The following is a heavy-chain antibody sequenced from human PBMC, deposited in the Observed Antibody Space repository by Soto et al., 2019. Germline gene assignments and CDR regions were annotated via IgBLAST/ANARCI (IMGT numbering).Heavy chain of an antibody. Sequence: QVQLVQSGAEVKKPGSSVKVSCKASGGTFSSYAISWVRQAPGQGLEWMGGIIPIFGTANYAQKFQGRVTITADESTSTAYMELSSLRSEDTAVYYCARYCSGGSCYLTENDDYGMDVWGQGTTVTVSS. D-gene: IGHD2-15*01. CDR1: GGTFSSYA. V-gene: IGHV1-69*01. CDR3: ARYCSGGSCYLTENDDYGMDV. J-gene: IGHJ6*02. CDR2: IIPIFGTA.